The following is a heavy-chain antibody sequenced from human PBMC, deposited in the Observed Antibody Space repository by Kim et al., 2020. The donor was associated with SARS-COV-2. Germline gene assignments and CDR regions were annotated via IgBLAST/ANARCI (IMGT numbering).Heavy chain of an antibody. Sequence: GESLKISCKGSGYSFTSYWIGWVRQMPGKGLEWMGIIYPGDSDTRYSPSXQGQXXXPXXKSXSTAYLQWSSLKASDTXXXYCXXRVPXXGFXYWGXXTLVXXSX. J-gene: IGHJ4*01. CDR3: XXRVPXXGFXY. CDR2: IYPGDSDT. CDR1: GYSFTSYW. D-gene: IGHD1-1*01. V-gene: IGHV5-51*01.